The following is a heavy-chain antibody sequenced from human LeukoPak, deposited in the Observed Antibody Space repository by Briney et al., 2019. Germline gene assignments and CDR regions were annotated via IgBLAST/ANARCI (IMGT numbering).Heavy chain of an antibody. CDR2: FSGSGDST. D-gene: IGHD5-12*01. V-gene: IGHV3-23*01. J-gene: IGHJ4*02. CDR3: AKDRAKYTGYVHFDY. Sequence: GGSLRLSCAVSGFTFSNYAMSWVRQAPGKGLEWVSSFSGSGDSTNYADSVKGRFTISRDNSKNTLYLQMNRLRAEDTAVYYCAKDRAKYTGYVHFDYWGQGTLVTVSS. CDR1: GFTFSNYA.